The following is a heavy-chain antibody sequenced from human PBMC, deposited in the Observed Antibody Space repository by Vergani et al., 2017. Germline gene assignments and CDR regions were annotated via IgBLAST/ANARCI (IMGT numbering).Heavy chain of an antibody. J-gene: IGHJ3*02. Sequence: QVQLVESGGSVVQPGRSLRLSCVASGFIFSNYAMHWVRQAPGKGLEWVAIISHDGNKEFFAESVKGQFTISRDNSKNTVFLQMNSLRVEDTAVYFCARDHGQILDYGDIFDIWGQGTKVTVSS. V-gene: IGHV3-30-3*01. CDR2: ISHDGNKE. CDR3: ARDHGQILDYGDIFDI. CDR1: GFIFSNYA. D-gene: IGHD4/OR15-4a*01.